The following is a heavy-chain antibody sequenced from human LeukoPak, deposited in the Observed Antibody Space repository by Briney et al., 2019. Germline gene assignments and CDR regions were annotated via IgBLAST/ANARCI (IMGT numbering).Heavy chain of an antibody. CDR2: ISYDGSNK. CDR1: GFTVSSNY. D-gene: IGHD5-24*01. Sequence: GGSLRLSCAASGFTVSSNYMSWVRQAPGKGLEWVAVISYDGSNKYYADSVKGRFTISRDNSKNTLYLQMNSLRAEDTAVYYCARGTAIREGYYLPFDYWGQGTLVTVSS. J-gene: IGHJ4*02. CDR3: ARGTAIREGYYLPFDY. V-gene: IGHV3-30-3*01.